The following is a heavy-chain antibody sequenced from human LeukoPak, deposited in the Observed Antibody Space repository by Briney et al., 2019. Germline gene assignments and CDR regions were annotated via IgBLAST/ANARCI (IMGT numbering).Heavy chain of an antibody. D-gene: IGHD2-15*01. Sequence: GGSLRLSCEAPGITLKNNWTSWVRQTPGEGLEWVPNIKEDGIEKHSVDSLEGRFTISSDNARNSLYLQMNSLRAEDTAVYYCARRGWQFDSWGQGTLVAVSS. CDR2: IKEDGIEK. J-gene: IGHJ4*02. CDR1: GITLKNNW. CDR3: ARRGWQFDS. V-gene: IGHV3-7*01.